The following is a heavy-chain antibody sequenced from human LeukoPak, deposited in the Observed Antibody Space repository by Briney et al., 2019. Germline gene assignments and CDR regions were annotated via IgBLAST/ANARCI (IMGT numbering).Heavy chain of an antibody. CDR3: AKAPGITVTSHFDY. J-gene: IGHJ4*02. V-gene: IGHV3-30*02. CDR2: IRHDGSNT. D-gene: IGHD1-7*01. CDR1: GFIFSTYG. Sequence: GGSLRLSCVASGFIFSTYGMHWVRQTPGKGLEWVGFIRHDGSNTYYTDSVKGRFTISRDNTKNTLYLQMNSLRAEDTAVYYCAKAPGITVTSHFDYWGQGALVTVSS.